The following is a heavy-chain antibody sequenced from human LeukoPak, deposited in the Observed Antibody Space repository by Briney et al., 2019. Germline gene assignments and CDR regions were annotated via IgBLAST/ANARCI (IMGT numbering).Heavy chain of an antibody. D-gene: IGHD1-26*01. CDR3: ARDSYSGNHGAYYYYYMDV. J-gene: IGHJ6*03. V-gene: IGHV3-48*04. CDR1: GFTFGTYS. CDR2: ISSSSSTI. Sequence: GGSLRLSCAGSGFTFGTYSMNWVRQAPGKGLEWVSYISSSSSTIYYPDSVKGRFTISRDNAKNSLYLQMDSLRVEDTAEYYCARDSYSGNHGAYYYYYMDVWGKGTTVTVSS.